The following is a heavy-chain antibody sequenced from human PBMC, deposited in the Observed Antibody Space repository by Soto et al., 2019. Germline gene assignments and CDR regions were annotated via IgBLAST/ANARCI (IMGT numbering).Heavy chain of an antibody. CDR1: GGSVNSHA. J-gene: IGHJ3*02. CDR3: ARSRNVAEFNDDGGNYQGFDI. V-gene: IGHV1-69*01. Sequence: QVQLEQSGAEVKKAGSSVKVSCKAFGGSVNSHAISWVRQAPGQGLEWMGGIIPMFGTPTYAQRFQAGVTISADESTSTGYLDLSSLRSEETAMYYCARSRNVAEFNDDGGNYQGFDIWGQGTMVTVSS. D-gene: IGHD4-4*01. CDR2: IIPMFGTP.